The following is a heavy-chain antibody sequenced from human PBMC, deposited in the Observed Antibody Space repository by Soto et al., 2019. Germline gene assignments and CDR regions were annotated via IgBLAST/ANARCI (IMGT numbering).Heavy chain of an antibody. CDR2: IRSKANSYAT. CDR1: GFTFSGSA. J-gene: IGHJ6*02. Sequence: GGSLRLSCAASGFTFSGSAMHWVRQASGKGLERVGRIRSKANSYATAYAASVKGRFTISRDDSKNTAYLQMNSLKTEDTAVYYCTRVSQFYYYYYGMDVWGQGTTVTVSS. V-gene: IGHV3-73*01. CDR3: TRVSQFYYYYYGMDV.